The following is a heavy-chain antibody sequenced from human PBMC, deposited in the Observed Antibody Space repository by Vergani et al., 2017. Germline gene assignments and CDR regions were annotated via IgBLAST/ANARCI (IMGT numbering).Heavy chain of an antibody. J-gene: IGHJ6*03. V-gene: IGHV4-34*01. CDR2: IDHTGRP. CDR3: ARVNTETNGHLYYYYYMDV. Sequence: QVQLQQWGGGLLKPSETLSLTCVVNGGSFTSYHWTWIRQSPGEGLEWVGDIDHTGRPDYSPSLKSRLTMSVDKSRNQFSLTLNSVTATDTAIYFCARVNTETNGHLYYYYYMDVWGKGTTVTVSS. CDR1: GGSFTSYH. D-gene: IGHD4-11*01.